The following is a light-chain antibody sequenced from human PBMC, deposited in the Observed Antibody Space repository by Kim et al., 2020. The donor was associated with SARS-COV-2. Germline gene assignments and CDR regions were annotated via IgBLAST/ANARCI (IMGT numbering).Light chain of an antibody. Sequence: APGKTARITCGGNNIGGKSVHWYQQKPGQAPVLVVYDDSDRPSGIPERFSGSNSGNTATLTISRVEAGYEADYYCQVWDNSSDHVVFGGGTQLTVL. CDR1: NIGGKS. CDR3: QVWDNSSDHVV. J-gene: IGLJ2*01. V-gene: IGLV3-21*03. CDR2: DDS.